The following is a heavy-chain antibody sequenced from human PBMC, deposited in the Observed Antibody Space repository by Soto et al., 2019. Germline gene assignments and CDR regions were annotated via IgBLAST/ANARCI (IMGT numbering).Heavy chain of an antibody. CDR1: GGTFSSYA. Sequence: ASVKVSCKSSGGTFSSYAISWVRQAPGQGLEWMGGIIPIFGTANYAQKFQGRVTITADESTSTAYMELSSLRSEDTAVYYCARDIFATMVRGKNYYYYYGMDVWGQGTTVTVSS. V-gene: IGHV1-69*13. J-gene: IGHJ6*02. CDR2: IIPIFGTA. CDR3: ARDIFATMVRGKNYYYYYGMDV. D-gene: IGHD3-10*01.